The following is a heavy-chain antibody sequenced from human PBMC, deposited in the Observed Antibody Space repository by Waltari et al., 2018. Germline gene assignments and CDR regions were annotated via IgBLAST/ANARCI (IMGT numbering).Heavy chain of an antibody. V-gene: IGHV4-61*02. CDR1: GGSISSGSHY. CDR3: ARDLWLSTGDYYYYGMDV. Sequence: QVQLQESGPGLVKPSQTLSLTCTVSGGSISSGSHYWSWIRQPAGKGLEWIGRIYTSGSTNYNPSLKSRVTISVDTSNNQFSLKLSSVTAADTAVYYCARDLWLSTGDYYYYGMDVWGQGTTVTVSS. CDR2: IYTSGST. J-gene: IGHJ6*02. D-gene: IGHD3-22*01.